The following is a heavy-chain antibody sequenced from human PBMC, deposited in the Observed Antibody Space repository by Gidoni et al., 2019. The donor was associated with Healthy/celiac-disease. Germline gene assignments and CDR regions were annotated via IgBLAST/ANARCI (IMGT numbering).Heavy chain of an antibody. J-gene: IGHJ4*02. D-gene: IGHD2-2*01. CDR2: IIPILGIA. Sequence: QVQLVQSGAEVKKPGSSVKVSCKASGGPFSSYAISWVRQAPGQGLEWMGRIIPILGIANYAQKFQGRVTITADKSTSTAYMELSSLRSEDTAVYYCARDPSAASLEYYFDYWGQGTLVTVSS. CDR1: GGPFSSYA. V-gene: IGHV1-69*04. CDR3: ARDPSAASLEYYFDY.